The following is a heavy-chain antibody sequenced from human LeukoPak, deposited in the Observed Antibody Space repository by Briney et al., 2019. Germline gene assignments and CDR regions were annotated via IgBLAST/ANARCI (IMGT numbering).Heavy chain of an antibody. CDR2: ISGSGGST. V-gene: IGHV3-23*01. Sequence: GGSLRLSCAASGFTFSSYAMSWVRQAPGKGLEWFSAISGSGGSTYYADSVKGRFTISRDNSKNTLYLQMNSLRAEDTAVYYCAKLNYDILTGYSPYYFDYWGQGTLVTVSS. CDR1: GFTFSSYA. D-gene: IGHD3-9*01. CDR3: AKLNYDILTGYSPYYFDY. J-gene: IGHJ4*02.